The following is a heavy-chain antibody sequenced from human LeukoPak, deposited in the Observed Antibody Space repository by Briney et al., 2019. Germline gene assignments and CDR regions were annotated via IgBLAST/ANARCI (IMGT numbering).Heavy chain of an antibody. CDR3: ARDFRVTMVNYMDV. Sequence: ASVKVSCKASGYTFTGYYTHWVRQAPGQGLEWMGWINPNSGGTNYAQKFQGRVTMTRDTSISTAYMELSRLRSDDTAVYYCARDFRVTMVNYMDVWGKGTTVTVSS. V-gene: IGHV1-2*02. D-gene: IGHD3-10*01. J-gene: IGHJ6*03. CDR2: INPNSGGT. CDR1: GYTFTGYY.